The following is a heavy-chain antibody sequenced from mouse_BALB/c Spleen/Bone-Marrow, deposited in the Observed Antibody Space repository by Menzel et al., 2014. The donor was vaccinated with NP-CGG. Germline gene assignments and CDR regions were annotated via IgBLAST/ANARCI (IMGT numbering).Heavy chain of an antibody. CDR3: ARFPIYYGNHGAMDY. J-gene: IGHJ4*01. Sequence: DLVKPGASVKLSCKASGYAFTSYWINWIKQRPGQGLEWIGRIAPGSGSTYYNEMFKGKATLTVDTSSSTAYIQLSSLSSEDSAVYFCARFPIYYGNHGAMDYWGQGTSVTVSS. V-gene: IGHV1S41*01. D-gene: IGHD2-1*01. CDR1: GYAFTSYW. CDR2: IAPGSGST.